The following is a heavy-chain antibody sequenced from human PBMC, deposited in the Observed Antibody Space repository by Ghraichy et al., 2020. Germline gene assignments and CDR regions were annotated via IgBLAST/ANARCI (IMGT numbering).Heavy chain of an antibody. J-gene: IGHJ6*02. CDR1: GGSFSGYY. CDR2: INHSGST. Sequence: SETLSLTCAVYGGSFSGYYWSWIRQPPGKGLEWIGEINHSGSTNYNPSLKSRVTISVDTSKNQFSLKLSSVTAADTAVYYCATTAPVATIGRKPYYYYGMDVWGQGTTVTVSS. V-gene: IGHV4-34*01. D-gene: IGHD5-12*01. CDR3: ATTAPVATIGRKPYYYYGMDV.